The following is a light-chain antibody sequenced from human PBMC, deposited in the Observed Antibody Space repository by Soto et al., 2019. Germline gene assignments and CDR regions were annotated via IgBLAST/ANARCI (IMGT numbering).Light chain of an antibody. J-gene: IGLJ1*01. CDR2: EGS. CDR1: SGDVGSYNL. V-gene: IGLV2-23*01. Sequence: QSVLTQPASVSGSPGQSITISCTGTSGDVGSYNLVSWYQQHPGKAPKLMIYEGSKRPSGVSNRFSGSESGNTASLTISGLQAEDEADYSCCSYAGRSTYVFGTGTKVTVL. CDR3: CSYAGRSTYV.